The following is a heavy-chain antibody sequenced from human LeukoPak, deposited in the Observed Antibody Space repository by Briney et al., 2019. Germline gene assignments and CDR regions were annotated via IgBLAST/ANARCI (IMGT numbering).Heavy chain of an antibody. J-gene: IGHJ4*02. D-gene: IGHD3-16*01. V-gene: IGHV3-7*01. CDR2: IKQDGSEK. Sequence: GGSLRLSCAASGFTSSSYWMSWVRQAPGKGLEWVANIKQDGSEKYYVDSVKGRFTISRDNAKNSLYLQMNSLRAEDTAVYYCARDHSYDYVWGSYEDYWGQGTLVTVSS. CDR1: GFTSSSYW. CDR3: ARDHSYDYVWGSYEDY.